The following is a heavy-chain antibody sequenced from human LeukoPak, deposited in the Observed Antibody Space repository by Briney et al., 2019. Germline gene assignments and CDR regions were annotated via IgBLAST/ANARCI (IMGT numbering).Heavy chain of an antibody. CDR2: VDVRRNT. Sequence: MSSETLSLTCTVSGAPIGSGSYYWIWIRQSAGKGLEWIGRVDVRRNTKYNASLKGRITMSLDTSKNHFSLNVTSLTAADTAVYYCARVRTSMDRGFQHAFDIWGQGIMVTVS. D-gene: IGHD3-10*01. CDR1: GAPIGSGSYY. J-gene: IGHJ3*02. V-gene: IGHV4-61*02. CDR3: ARVRTSMDRGFQHAFDI.